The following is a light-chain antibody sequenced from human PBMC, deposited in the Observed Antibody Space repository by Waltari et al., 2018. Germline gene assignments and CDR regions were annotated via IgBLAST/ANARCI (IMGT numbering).Light chain of an antibody. Sequence: QSALTQPASVSGSPGQSITIPCTGATSDAGGYNSVSWYQQRPGKAPTLLISDVSNRPSGVSNRFSGSKSGNTAALTISGLQAEDESAYYCGSYTGSTTWVFGGGTKLTIL. J-gene: IGLJ3*02. V-gene: IGLV2-14*01. CDR2: DVS. CDR1: TSDAGGYNS. CDR3: GSYTGSTTWV.